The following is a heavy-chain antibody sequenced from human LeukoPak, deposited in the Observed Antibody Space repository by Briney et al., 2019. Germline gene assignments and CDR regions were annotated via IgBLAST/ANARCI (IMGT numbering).Heavy chain of an antibody. CDR3: ARDYQLPSGPDLFDI. Sequence: ASVKVSCEASGFSFPNYGISWVREAPGQGLEWIGWITAYDGDTNYAQKFQDRVTMATDTSTSTASMELWSLRSDDTAVYYCARDYQLPSGPDLFDIWGQGTVVTVSS. V-gene: IGHV1-18*01. J-gene: IGHJ3*02. CDR2: ITAYDGDT. CDR1: GFSFPNYG. D-gene: IGHD1-1*01.